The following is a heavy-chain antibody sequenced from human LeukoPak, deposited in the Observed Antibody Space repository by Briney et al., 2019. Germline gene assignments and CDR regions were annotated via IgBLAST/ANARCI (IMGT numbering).Heavy chain of an antibody. Sequence: GGSLRLSCVASGFGFNNYAINWVPEAPGKGLGWVSLIIGSSGSTFYADSVKGRFTISRDKSKNTLYLQMNSLRAEDTAVYFCAKGAYDYVEIAYFDYWGQGSLVTVSS. J-gene: IGHJ4*02. CDR3: AKGAYDYVEIAYFDY. CDR2: IIGSSGST. D-gene: IGHD5-12*01. V-gene: IGHV3-23*01. CDR1: GFGFNNYA.